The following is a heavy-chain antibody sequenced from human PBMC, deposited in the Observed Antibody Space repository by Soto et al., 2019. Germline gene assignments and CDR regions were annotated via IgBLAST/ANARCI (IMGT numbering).Heavy chain of an antibody. V-gene: IGHV4-30-4*01. J-gene: IGHJ4*01. D-gene: IGHD3-10*01. CDR2: FHSSGAT. CDR3: ASIWFGDFDY. CDR1: GGSISSADYY. Sequence: QVQLQESGPGLVKPSQNLSLTCTVSGGSISSADYYWSWIRQPPGKGLEWIGYFHSSGATYKDPSLKSRVTISVDTSKNQISLKPDSVTAADTAVYYCASIWFGDFDYWGHGTLVTVSS.